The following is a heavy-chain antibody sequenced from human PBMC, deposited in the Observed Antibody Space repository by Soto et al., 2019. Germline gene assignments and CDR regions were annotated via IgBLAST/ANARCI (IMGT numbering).Heavy chain of an antibody. CDR2: TYYRSKWYN. Sequence: SKTLSLTCAISGDSVSSNSAAWNWIRQSPSRGLEWLGRTYYRSKWYNDYAVSVKSRITINPDTSKNQFSLQLNSVTPEDTAVYYCARAHCSCGSCWAWSNWFDPWGQGTLVTVSS. CDR3: ARAHCSCGSCWAWSNWFDP. CDR1: GDSVSSNSAA. J-gene: IGHJ5*02. D-gene: IGHD2-15*01. V-gene: IGHV6-1*01.